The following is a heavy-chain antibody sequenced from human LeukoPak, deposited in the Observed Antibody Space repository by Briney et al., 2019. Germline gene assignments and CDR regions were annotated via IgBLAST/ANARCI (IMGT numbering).Heavy chain of an antibody. CDR3: ARSKGLRSVGGFDY. CDR2: ISAYNGNT. Sequence: GASVTVSCKASGYTFTSYGISWVRQAPGQGLEWVGWISAYNGNTNYAQKLQGRVTMTTDTSTSTAYMELRSLRSDDTAVYYCARSKGLRSVGGFDYWGQGTLVTVSS. J-gene: IGHJ4*02. CDR1: GYTFTSYG. V-gene: IGHV1-18*01. D-gene: IGHD4-23*01.